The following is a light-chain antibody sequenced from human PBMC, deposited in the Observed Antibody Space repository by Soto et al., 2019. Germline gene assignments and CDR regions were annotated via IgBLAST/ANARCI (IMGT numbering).Light chain of an antibody. Sequence: EIVLTQSPGTLSLSPGERATLSCRASQSVSSSYLAWYQQKPGQAPRLLIYGASSRATGIPDRFSGSGSETDFTLTISRLEPEDFAVYYCQQYESSPLTFGGGTKVDIK. V-gene: IGKV3-20*01. CDR1: QSVSSSY. J-gene: IGKJ4*01. CDR2: GAS. CDR3: QQYESSPLT.